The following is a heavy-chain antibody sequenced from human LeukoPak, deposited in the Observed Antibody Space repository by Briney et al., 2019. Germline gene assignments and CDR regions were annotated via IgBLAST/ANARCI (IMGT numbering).Heavy chain of an antibody. Sequence: GEPLRICSTGSGYIFTSYWISWVRQMPGKGLEWMGRIDPSDSYTNYSPSFQGHVTISADKSISTAYLQWSRLKASDTAMFYCARTGYSSSWDLFDYWGQGTLVTVSS. J-gene: IGHJ4*02. CDR2: IDPSDSYT. CDR3: ARTGYSSSWDLFDY. V-gene: IGHV5-10-1*01. CDR1: GYIFTSYW. D-gene: IGHD6-13*01.